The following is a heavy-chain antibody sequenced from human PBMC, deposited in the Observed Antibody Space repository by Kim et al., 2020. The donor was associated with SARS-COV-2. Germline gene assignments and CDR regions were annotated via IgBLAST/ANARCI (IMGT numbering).Heavy chain of an antibody. D-gene: IGHD2-8*01. CDR3: AKGAESNGREGEH. V-gene: IGHV3-23*01. J-gene: IGHJ1*01. CDR2: VSSSGNDK. Sequence: GGSLRLSCVVSGFTFKNYAMSWARQAPEKGLEWVSTVSSSGNDKYYADSVKGRFTISRDNSKNTLFLQMNSLRAEDTAIYYCAKGAESNGREGEHWGQGTPVTVAS. CDR1: GFTFKNYA.